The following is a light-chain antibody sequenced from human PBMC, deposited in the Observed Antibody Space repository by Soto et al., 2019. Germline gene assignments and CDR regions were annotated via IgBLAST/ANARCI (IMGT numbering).Light chain of an antibody. V-gene: IGKV3-11*01. CDR1: QSVSSY. CDR2: DAS. Sequence: EIVLTQSPATPSLSPGERATLSCRASQSVSSYLAWYQQKPGQAPRLLIYDASNRATGIPARFSGSGSGTDFTLTISSLEPEDLAVYYCQQRSTFGGGTKVEIK. J-gene: IGKJ4*01. CDR3: QQRST.